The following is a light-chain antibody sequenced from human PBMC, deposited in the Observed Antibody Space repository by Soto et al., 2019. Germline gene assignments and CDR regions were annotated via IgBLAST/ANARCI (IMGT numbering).Light chain of an antibody. CDR1: RSNIGAGYD. CDR2: GNS. Sequence: QSALTQPPSVSGAPGQRVTISCTGSRSNIGAGYDVHWYQQLPGTAPKLLIYGNSNRPSGVPDRFSGSKSGTSASLAITGLQAEDEADYYCQSYDSSLSGWVFGGGTKVTV. V-gene: IGLV1-40*01. J-gene: IGLJ2*01. CDR3: QSYDSSLSGWV.